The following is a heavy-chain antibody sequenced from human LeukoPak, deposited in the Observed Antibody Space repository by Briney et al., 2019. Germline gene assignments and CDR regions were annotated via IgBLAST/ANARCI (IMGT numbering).Heavy chain of an antibody. D-gene: IGHD5-24*01. CDR2: IYYSWRN. V-gene: IGHV4-59*01. CDR3: ARWDGLFDY. J-gene: IGHJ4*02. Sequence: SETLSLTCTVSGCSISSYYWSWIRQPPGKGLEWIGYIYYSWRNNYNPSSKSRVTISVDPSKNQLYLKVSSVTAADTAVYSCARWDGLFDYWGQGTMVTVSS. CDR1: GCSISSYY.